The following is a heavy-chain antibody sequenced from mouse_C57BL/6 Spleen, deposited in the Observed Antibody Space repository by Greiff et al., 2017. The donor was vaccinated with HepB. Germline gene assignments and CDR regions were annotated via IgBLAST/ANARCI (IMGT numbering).Heavy chain of an antibody. J-gene: IGHJ1*03. D-gene: IGHD2-4*01. CDR1: GYAFSSYW. CDR2: IYPGDGDT. CDR3: ARSGLRPWYFDV. V-gene: IGHV1-80*01. Sequence: QVHVKQSGAELVKPGASVKISCKASGYAFSSYWMNWVKQRPGKGLEWIGQIYPGDGDTNYNGKFKGKATLTADKSSSTAYMQLSSLTSEDSAVYFCARSGLRPWYFDVWGTGTTVTVSS.